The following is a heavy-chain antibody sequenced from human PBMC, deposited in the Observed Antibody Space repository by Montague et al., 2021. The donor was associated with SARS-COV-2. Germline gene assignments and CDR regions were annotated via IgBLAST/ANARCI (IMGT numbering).Heavy chain of an antibody. J-gene: IGHJ5*02. CDR3: ARVAPRYDSITIFRVVIPDWLDP. CDR1: GGSISDSNYL. Sequence: SETLSLTCTVSGGSISDSNYLWGWIRQPPGKGLEWIGDIHYSGTYYNPSLKSRVTISVDTSKNQFSLKLSSVTAADTAVYYCARVAPRYDSITIFRVVIPDWLDPWGQGTLVTVSS. V-gene: IGHV4-39*07. CDR2: IHYSGT. D-gene: IGHD3-3*01.